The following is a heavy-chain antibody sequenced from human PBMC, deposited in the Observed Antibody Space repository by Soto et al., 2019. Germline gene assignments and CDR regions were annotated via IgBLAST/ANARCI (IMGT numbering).Heavy chain of an antibody. CDR3: ARLRLTGYFDY. Sequence: GGSLRLSCVASGFTFSDHYMTWIRQAPGKGLEWLSYVSTSSSYTNYADSVKGRFTISRDNAMNSLYLQMNSLRAEDTAVYYCARLRLTGYFDYWGQRTLVTVSS. J-gene: IGHJ4*02. V-gene: IGHV3-11*03. CDR1: GFTFSDHY. CDR2: VSTSSSYT.